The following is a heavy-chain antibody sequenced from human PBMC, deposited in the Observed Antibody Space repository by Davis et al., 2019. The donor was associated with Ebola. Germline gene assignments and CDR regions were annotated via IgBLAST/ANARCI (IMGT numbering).Heavy chain of an antibody. CDR3: AKDRGTVTATDYYYYGMDV. CDR2: IRYDGSNK. Sequence: GGSLRLSCAASGFTFSSYAMHWVRQAPGKGLEWVAFIRYDGSNKYYADSVKGRFTISRDNSKNTLYLQMNSLRAEDTAVYYCAKDRGTVTATDYYYYGMDVWGQGTTVTVSS. CDR1: GFTFSSYA. D-gene: IGHD4-11*01. V-gene: IGHV3-30*02. J-gene: IGHJ6*02.